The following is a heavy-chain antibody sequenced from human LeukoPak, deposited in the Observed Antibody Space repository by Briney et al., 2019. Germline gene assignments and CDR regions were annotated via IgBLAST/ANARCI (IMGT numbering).Heavy chain of an antibody. Sequence: ETLSLTCSVSWGSITRYYWNWVRPPPGKGLEWIGYIYDSGSTNYNPSLKSRVTISVDTSKNQFSLKLRSVTAADTAVYYCARVDSAVAIDYWGQGILVTVSS. CDR2: IYDSGST. D-gene: IGHD6-19*01. CDR1: WGSITRYY. V-gene: IGHV4-59*01. J-gene: IGHJ4*02. CDR3: ARVDSAVAIDY.